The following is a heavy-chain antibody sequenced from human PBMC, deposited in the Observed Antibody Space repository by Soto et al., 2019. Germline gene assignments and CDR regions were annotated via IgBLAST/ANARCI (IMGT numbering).Heavy chain of an antibody. CDR1: GDSVSSNSAA. Sequence: QSQTLSLTCAISGDSVSSNSAAWNWIRQSPSRGLEWLGRTYYRSKWYNDYAVSVKSRITINPDTSKNQFSLQLNSVTPEDTAVYYCARDSYSSSNMDYYYYGMDVWGQGTTVTVSS. CDR3: ARDSYSSSNMDYYYYGMDV. V-gene: IGHV6-1*01. D-gene: IGHD6-13*01. CDR2: TYYRSKWYN. J-gene: IGHJ6*02.